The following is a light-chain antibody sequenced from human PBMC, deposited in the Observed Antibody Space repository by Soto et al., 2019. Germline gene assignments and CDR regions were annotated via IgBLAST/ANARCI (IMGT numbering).Light chain of an antibody. CDR3: QQYDSSPST. Sequence: ELVLTQSPGTLSLSPGERATLSCRVSQSVSSSYLAWYQQKPGQAPRLLISGASSRATGIPDRFSGSGSGTDFTLTISRLEPEDFAVYFCQQYDSSPSTFGGGTKVEIK. V-gene: IGKV3-20*01. CDR2: GAS. CDR1: QSVSSSY. J-gene: IGKJ4*01.